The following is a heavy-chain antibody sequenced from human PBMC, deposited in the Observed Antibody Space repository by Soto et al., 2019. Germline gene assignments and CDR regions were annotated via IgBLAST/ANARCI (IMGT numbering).Heavy chain of an antibody. CDR2: ISSSGSTI. CDR1: GFTFSSYE. CDR3: ARGPVGGFDP. J-gene: IGHJ5*02. D-gene: IGHD3-10*01. V-gene: IGHV3-48*03. Sequence: GGPLRLSCAASGFTFSSYEMNWVRQAPGKGLEWVSYISSSGSTIYYADSVKGRFTISRDNAKNSLYLQMNSLRAEDTAVYYCARGPVGGFDPWGQGTLVTVSS.